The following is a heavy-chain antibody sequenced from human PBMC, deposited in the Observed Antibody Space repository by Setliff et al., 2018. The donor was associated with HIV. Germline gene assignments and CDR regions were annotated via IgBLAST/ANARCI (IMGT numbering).Heavy chain of an antibody. CDR2: MSPKSGNT. D-gene: IGHD3-10*01. CDR1: GYTFTSHD. V-gene: IGHV1-8*02. Sequence: GASVKVSCKTSGYTFTSHDIDWVRQAPGQGLEWMGWMSPKSGNTGYARKFQGRVTMTRDTSIDTAYMELTSLTSEDTAVYYCARGRGSSAWFDPWGQGTLVTVSS. CDR3: ARGRGSSAWFDP. J-gene: IGHJ5*02.